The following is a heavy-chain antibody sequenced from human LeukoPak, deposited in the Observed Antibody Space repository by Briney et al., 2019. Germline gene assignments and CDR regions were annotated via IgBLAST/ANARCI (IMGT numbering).Heavy chain of an antibody. CDR1: GFTFSSYA. CDR2: ISGSGGST. J-gene: IGHJ4*02. V-gene: IGHV3-23*01. Sequence: PGGSLRLSCAASGFTFSSYAMSWVRQAPGKGLEWVSAISGSGGSTYYADSVKGRFTISRDNAKNSLYLQMDSLRAEDTAVYYCAREEYGDYGFDYWGQGTLVTVSS. D-gene: IGHD4-17*01. CDR3: AREEYGDYGFDY.